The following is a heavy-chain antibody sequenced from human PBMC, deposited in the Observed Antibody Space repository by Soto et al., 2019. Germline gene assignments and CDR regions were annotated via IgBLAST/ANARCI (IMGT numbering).Heavy chain of an antibody. D-gene: IGHD6-6*01. CDR3: ARDMESITARGGTHGAFDI. CDR2: INASNGNT. CDR1: GYTFTSYA. V-gene: IGHV1-3*01. Sequence: ASVKVSCKASGYTFTSYAMHWVRQAPGQRLEWMGWINASNGNTKYSQKFQGRVTITADTSTSTAYMELSSLRSEDTAVYYCARDMESITARGGTHGAFDIWGQGTMVTVSS. J-gene: IGHJ3*02.